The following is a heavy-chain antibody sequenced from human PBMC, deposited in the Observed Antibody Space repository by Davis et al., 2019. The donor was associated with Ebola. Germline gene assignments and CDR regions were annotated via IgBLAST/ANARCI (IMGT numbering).Heavy chain of an antibody. J-gene: IGHJ6*02. CDR1: GYTFTSYY. D-gene: IGHD2/OR15-2a*01. CDR2: INPSGGST. CDR3: ATAKPGYYGTYGMDV. Sequence: ASVKVSCKASGYTFTSYYMHWVRQAPGQGLEWMGIINPSGGSTSYAQKLQGRVTMTTDTSTSTAYMELRSLRSDDTAVYYCATAKPGYYGTYGMDVWGQGTTVTVSS. V-gene: IGHV1-46*01.